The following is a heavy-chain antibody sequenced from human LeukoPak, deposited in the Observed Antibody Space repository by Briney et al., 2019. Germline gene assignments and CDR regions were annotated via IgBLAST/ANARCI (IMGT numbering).Heavy chain of an antibody. CDR2: ISGSGGST. J-gene: IGHJ4*02. CDR1: GFTFSSYA. D-gene: IGHD3-9*01. V-gene: IGHV3-23*01. Sequence: GGSLRLSCAASGFTFSSYAMSWVRQAPGKGLEWVSAISGSGGSTYYADSVKGRFTISRDNSKNTLYLQMNSLRADDTAVYYCAKQSGPYYDILTGYYFDYWGQGTLVTVSS. CDR3: AKQSGPYYDILTGYYFDY.